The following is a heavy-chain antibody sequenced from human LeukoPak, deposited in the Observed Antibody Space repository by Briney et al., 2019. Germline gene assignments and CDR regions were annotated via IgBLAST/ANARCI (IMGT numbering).Heavy chain of an antibody. D-gene: IGHD1-26*01. J-gene: IGHJ4*02. V-gene: IGHV3-30*03. CDR1: GGSISSYY. CDR3: ARDLHGSYSIDY. Sequence: LSLTCTVSGGSISSYYWSWIRQPPGKGLEWVAVISRDGSQQSHADSVKGRFTISRDYSQNTLFLQMNSLRADDTAVYYCARDLHGSYSIDYWGQGTLVTVSS. CDR2: ISRDGSQQ.